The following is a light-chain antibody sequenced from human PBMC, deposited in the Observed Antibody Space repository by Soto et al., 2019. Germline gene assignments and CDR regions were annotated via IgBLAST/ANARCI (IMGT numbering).Light chain of an antibody. CDR1: QSVSFSS. Sequence: EIVLTQSPGTLSLSPGERATLSCRASQSVSFSSLAWYQHKPGRAPRLLIYGKSTRATGVPARFSGSGSATEFTLSISSLQSEDVAVYYCQQYGDWPPETFGQGTKLEI. V-gene: IGKV3-15*01. CDR2: GKS. CDR3: QQYGDWPPET. J-gene: IGKJ2*01.